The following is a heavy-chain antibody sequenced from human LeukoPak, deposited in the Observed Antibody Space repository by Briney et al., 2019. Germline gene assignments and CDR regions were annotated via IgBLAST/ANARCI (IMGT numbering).Heavy chain of an antibody. J-gene: IGHJ4*02. D-gene: IGHD6-13*01. CDR2: IWHDGSNK. V-gene: IGHV3-33*01. Sequence: PGRSLRLSCAASGFTFSSYGMHWVRQAPGKGLEWVAVIWHDGSNKNFADSVKGRFTISRDNSKNTLYLQMDSLRAEDTAVYYCTRDVGSSPFDHWGQGTLVTVSS. CDR1: GFTFSSYG. CDR3: TRDVGSSPFDH.